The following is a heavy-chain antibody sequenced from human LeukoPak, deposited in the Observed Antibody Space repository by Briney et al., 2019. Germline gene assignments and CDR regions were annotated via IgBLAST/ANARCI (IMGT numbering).Heavy chain of an antibody. V-gene: IGHV3-20*04. CDR1: GFTFDDYG. CDR2: INWNGGST. D-gene: IGHD5-24*01. J-gene: IGHJ4*02. CDR3: AKQTTDGYSPFDY. Sequence: GGSLRLSCAASGFTFDDYGMSWVRQAPGKGLEWVSGINWNGGSTGYADSVRGRFTISRDNAKNSLYLQMNSLRAEDTALYYCAKQTTDGYSPFDYWGQGTLVTVSS.